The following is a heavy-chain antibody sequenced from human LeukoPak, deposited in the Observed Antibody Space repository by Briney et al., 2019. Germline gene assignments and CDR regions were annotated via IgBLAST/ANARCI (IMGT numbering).Heavy chain of an antibody. Sequence: GGSLRLSCAASGFTFRNHAMNWVRQAPGKGLEWVSVISGSGETTYYADSVKGRFTISRDSSQNTLYLQMSSLRGEDTALYYCAKDRGMVGASVRAFDYWGQGTLVTVSS. CDR1: GFTFRNHA. D-gene: IGHD1-26*01. CDR3: AKDRGMVGASVRAFDY. J-gene: IGHJ4*02. CDR2: ISGSGETT. V-gene: IGHV3-23*01.